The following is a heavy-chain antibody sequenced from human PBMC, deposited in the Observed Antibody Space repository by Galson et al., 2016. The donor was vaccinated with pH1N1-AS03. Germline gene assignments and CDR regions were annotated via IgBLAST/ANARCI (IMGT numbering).Heavy chain of an antibody. V-gene: IGHV5-51*01. J-gene: IGHJ3*02. CDR2: IWPADSDT. CDR3: ARQKYCSGGSCFLYYDAFDM. CDR1: GYIFSSYW. Sequence: QSGAEVKKPGESLKISCQASGYIFSSYWIGWVRQRPGKGLEWMGIIWPADSDTKYSPSFQGQVTISVDTSLNTAYLQWSSQEASDTAMYFCARQKYCSGGSCFLYYDAFDMWGQGTLVTVSS. D-gene: IGHD2-15*01.